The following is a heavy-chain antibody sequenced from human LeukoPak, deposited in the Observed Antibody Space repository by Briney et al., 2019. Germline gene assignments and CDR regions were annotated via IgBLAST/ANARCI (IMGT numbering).Heavy chain of an antibody. J-gene: IGHJ2*01. CDR1: GFTFSERY. CDR3: ARVSNFHYSSGHYLTWYFDL. CDR2: ISSTGYTI. Sequence: GGSLRLSCAASGFTFSERYMSWIRQAPGKGLEWISDISSTGYTINYADSVKGRFTIFKDNAQNSLHLQMNSLRAEDTAVYYCARVSNFHYSSGHYLTWYFDLWGRGTLVTVSS. V-gene: IGHV3-11*04. D-gene: IGHD3-22*01.